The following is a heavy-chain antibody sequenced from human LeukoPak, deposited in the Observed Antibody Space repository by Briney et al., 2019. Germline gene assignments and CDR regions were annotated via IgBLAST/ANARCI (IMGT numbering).Heavy chain of an antibody. D-gene: IGHD3-22*01. CDR1: GGSISSYY. Sequence: SETLSLTCTVSGGSISSYYWGWIRQSPGKGLEWIGHIYDSGNTNYNPSLKSRVTISIDTSKNHFSLKLSSVTAEDTAVYYCARSRGYYDSSGYYYLNWFGPWGQGTLVTVSS. CDR2: IYDSGNT. CDR3: ARSRGYYDSSGYYYLNWFGP. V-gene: IGHV4-59*08. J-gene: IGHJ5*02.